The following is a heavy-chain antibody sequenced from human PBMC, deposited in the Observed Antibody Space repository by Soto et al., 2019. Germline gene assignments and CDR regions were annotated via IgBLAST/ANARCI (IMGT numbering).Heavy chain of an antibody. Sequence: SETLSLTCTVSGGSISSSSYYWGWIRQPPGKGLEWIGSIYYSGSTYYNPSLKSRVTISVDTSKNQFSLKLSSVTAADTAVYYCARRLLLRPHIAESYYYGMDVWGQGTTVTVSS. D-gene: IGHD4-17*01. CDR2: IYYSGST. V-gene: IGHV4-39*01. CDR3: ARRLLLRPHIAESYYYGMDV. J-gene: IGHJ6*02. CDR1: GGSISSSSYY.